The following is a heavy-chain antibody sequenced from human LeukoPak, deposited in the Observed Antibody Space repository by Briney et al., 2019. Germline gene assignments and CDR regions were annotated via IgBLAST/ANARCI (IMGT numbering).Heavy chain of an antibody. J-gene: IGHJ3*02. CDR3: ARSNYVWGSYRPRQSDAFDI. CDR1: GGAFSGYY. Sequence: KPSETPSPTCAVHGGAFSGYYWSWIRQPPREGLDWIGGIKHSGSTNYNPSLKSRVTMSVDTSKNQFSLKLSSVTAADTAVYYCARSNYVWGSYRPRQSDAFDIWGQGTMVTVSS. D-gene: IGHD3-16*02. CDR2: IKHSGST. V-gene: IGHV4-34*01.